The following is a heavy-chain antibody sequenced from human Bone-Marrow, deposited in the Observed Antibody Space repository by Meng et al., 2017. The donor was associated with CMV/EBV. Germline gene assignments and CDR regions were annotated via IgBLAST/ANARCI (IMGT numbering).Heavy chain of an antibody. J-gene: IGHJ4*02. D-gene: IGHD3-3*01. CDR1: GGTFSSYT. CDR3: ARAYDFWSGYYTYYFDY. V-gene: IGHV1-69*02. CDR2: IIPILGIA. Sequence: SVKVSCKASGGTFSSYTISWVRQAPGQGLEWMGRIIPILGIANYAQKFQGRITMTRDTSIRTAYMELSSLRSDDTAVYYCARAYDFWSGYYTYYFDYWGQGTLVTVSS.